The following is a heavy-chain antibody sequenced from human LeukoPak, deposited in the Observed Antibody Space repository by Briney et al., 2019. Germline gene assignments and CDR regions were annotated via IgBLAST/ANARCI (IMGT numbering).Heavy chain of an antibody. V-gene: IGHV1-69*13. D-gene: IGHD3-10*01. Sequence: SVKASCKASGGTFSSYAISWVRQAPGQGREWMGGIIPIFGTANYAQKFQGRVTITADESTSTAYMELSSLRSEDTAVYYCARAYYGSGSPLDYWGQGTLVTVS. J-gene: IGHJ4*02. CDR1: GGTFSSYA. CDR3: ARAYYGSGSPLDY. CDR2: IIPIFGTA.